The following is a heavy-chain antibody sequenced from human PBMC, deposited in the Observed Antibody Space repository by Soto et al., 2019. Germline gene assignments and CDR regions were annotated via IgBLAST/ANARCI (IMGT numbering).Heavy chain of an antibody. V-gene: IGHV4-4*02. CDR1: GASISTNNW. CDR2: IYQSGST. J-gene: IGHJ4*02. D-gene: IGHD6-19*01. CDR3: ARSDGWYALHS. Sequence: QVQLQESGPGLVKPSGTLSLTCAVSGASISTNNWWSWVRQPPGKGLEWIGEIYQSGSTSYNPSLKSRVTISVDKSKTQFALKLSSVTAADTAVYYCARSDGWYALHSWGQGTLVTVSS.